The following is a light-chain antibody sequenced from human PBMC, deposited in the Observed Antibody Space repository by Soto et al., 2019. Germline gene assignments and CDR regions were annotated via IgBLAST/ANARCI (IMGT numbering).Light chain of an antibody. J-gene: IGKJ2*01. CDR3: QQYGYSSYT. V-gene: IGKV3-20*01. CDR1: QTVNSNY. CDR2: GAS. Sequence: EIVLTQSPAIVSLSPRERATLSCRASQTVNSNYLAWYQQKPGQAPRLLIYGASNRATGIPDRFIGSGSGTDFTLTISRLEPEDFAVYYCQQYGYSSYTFGQGTKLEIK.